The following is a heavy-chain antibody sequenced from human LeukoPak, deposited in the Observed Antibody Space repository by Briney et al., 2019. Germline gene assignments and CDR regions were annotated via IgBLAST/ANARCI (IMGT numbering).Heavy chain of an antibody. V-gene: IGHV3-23*01. J-gene: IGHJ3*02. CDR3: AKDPPTVVSNAFHI. CDR1: GFTFSTYV. D-gene: IGHD4-11*01. CDR2: ISGSGGTT. Sequence: TGGSLRLSCAASGFTFSTYVMNWVRQAPGKGLEWVSSISGSGGTTYYADSVKGRLTISRDNSKNTLYLQMNSLRGDGTAVYSCAKDPPTVVSNAFHIWGQGTMVTVS.